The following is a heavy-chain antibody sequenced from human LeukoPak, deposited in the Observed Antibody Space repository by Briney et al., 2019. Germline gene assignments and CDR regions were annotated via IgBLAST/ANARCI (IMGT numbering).Heavy chain of an antibody. D-gene: IGHD3-9*01. Sequence: GGSLRLSCAASGFTFSSYSMNWVRQAPGKGLEWVANIKEDGSDKQYVDSVRGRFTISRDNAKNSVSLQMDGLRAEDTAVYYCARGGRYFDYWGQGTLVTVSS. CDR3: ARGGRYFDY. J-gene: IGHJ4*02. CDR1: GFTFSSYS. V-gene: IGHV3-7*01. CDR2: IKEDGSDK.